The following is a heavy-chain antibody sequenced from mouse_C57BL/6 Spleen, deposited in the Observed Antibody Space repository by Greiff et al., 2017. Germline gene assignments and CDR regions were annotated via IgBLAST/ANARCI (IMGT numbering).Heavy chain of an antibody. CDR2: ISDGGSYT. D-gene: IGHD2-1*01. CDR3: ARAGGNYYFDY. CDR1: GFTFSSYA. J-gene: IGHJ2*01. Sequence: VMLVESGGGLVKPGGSLKLSCAASGFTFSSYAMSWVRQTPEKRLEWVATISDGGSYTYYPDNVKGRFTISRDNAKNNLYLQMSHLKSEDTAMYYCARAGGNYYFDYWGQGTTLTVSS. V-gene: IGHV5-4*03.